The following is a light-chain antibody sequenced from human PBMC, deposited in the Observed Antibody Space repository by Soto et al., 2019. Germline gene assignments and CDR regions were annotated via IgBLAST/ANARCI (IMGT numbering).Light chain of an antibody. CDR3: QQLNSYPLT. J-gene: IGKJ4*01. CDR1: QGISSY. Sequence: DIQLTQSPSFLSASVGDRVTITCRASQGISSYLAWYQQKPGKAPKLLIYAASTLQSGVPPRFSGSGYGTEFTLTISSLQPEDFATYYCQQLNSYPLTFGGGPKVDI. CDR2: AAS. V-gene: IGKV1-9*01.